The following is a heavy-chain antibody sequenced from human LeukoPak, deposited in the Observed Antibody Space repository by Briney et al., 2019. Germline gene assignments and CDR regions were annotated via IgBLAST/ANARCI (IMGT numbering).Heavy chain of an antibody. CDR1: GGSFSGYY. D-gene: IGHD3-22*01. CDR3: ARGRRSGYFFRPTPDAFDI. J-gene: IGHJ3*02. V-gene: IGHV4-34*01. CDR2: INHSGST. Sequence: PSETLSLTCAVYGGSFSGYYWSWIRQPPGKGLEWIGEINHSGSTNYNPSLKSRVTISVDTSKNQFSLKLSSVTAADTAAYYCARGRRSGYFFRPTPDAFDIWGQGTMVTVSS.